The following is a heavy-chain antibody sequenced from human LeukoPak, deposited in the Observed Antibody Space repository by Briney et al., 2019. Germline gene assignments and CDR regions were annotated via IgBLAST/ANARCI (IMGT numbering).Heavy chain of an antibody. D-gene: IGHD3-10*01. CDR3: ARGSTMVRGIPDY. J-gene: IGHJ4*02. V-gene: IGHV4-39*07. CDR2: IYYSGST. Sequence: ETLSLTCTVSGGSISSSSYYWGWIRQPPGKGLEWIGSIYYSGSTYYNPSLKSRVTISVDTSKNQFSLKLSSVTAADTAVYYCARGSTMVRGIPDYWGQGTLVTVSS. CDR1: GGSISSSSYY.